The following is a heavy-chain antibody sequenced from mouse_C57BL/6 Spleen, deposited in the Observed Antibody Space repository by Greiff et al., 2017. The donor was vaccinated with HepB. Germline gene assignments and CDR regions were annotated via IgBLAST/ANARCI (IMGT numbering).Heavy chain of an antibody. CDR1: GFNIKNTY. J-gene: IGHJ4*01. CDR3: ARGGITTVVACPDY. V-gene: IGHV14-3*01. Sequence: EVKLVESVAELVRPGASVKLSCTASGFNIKNTYMHWVKQRPEQGLEWIGRIDPANGNTKYAPKFQGKATITADTSSNTAYLQLSSLTSEDTAIYYCARGGITTVVACPDYWGQGTSVTVSS. CDR2: IDPANGNT. D-gene: IGHD1-1*01.